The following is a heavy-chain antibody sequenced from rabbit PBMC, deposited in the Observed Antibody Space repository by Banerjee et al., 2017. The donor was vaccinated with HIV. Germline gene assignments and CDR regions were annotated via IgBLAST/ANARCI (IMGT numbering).Heavy chain of an antibody. CDR2: IVAGDGST. CDR1: GFSFSSSYW. CDR3: ARDSSYVGANWLDL. J-gene: IGHJ5*01. Sequence: QSLEESGGDLVKPGASLTLTCTASGFSFSSSYWICWVRQAPGKGLEWIACIVAGDGSTYYASWAKGRFTISKTSSTTVTLQMTSLTVADTATYFCARDSSYVGANWLDLWGQGTLVTVS. D-gene: IGHD8-1*01. V-gene: IGHV1S40*01.